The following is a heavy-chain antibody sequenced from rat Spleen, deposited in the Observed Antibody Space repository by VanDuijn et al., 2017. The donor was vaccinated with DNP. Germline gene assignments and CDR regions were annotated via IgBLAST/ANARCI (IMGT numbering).Heavy chain of an antibody. CDR1: GFTFSDYA. J-gene: IGHJ2*01. Sequence: EVQLVESGGGLVQPGRSLKLSCAASGFTFSDYAMAWVRQAPKKGLEWVATISSYGSRTYDRKSVMGRYSISRDNAKSTLHLQMDSVRSEETATYNWARQRYTTDYGYFDYWGQGVMVTVSS. CDR3: ARQRYTTDYGYFDY. CDR2: ISSYGSRT. D-gene: IGHD1-6*01. V-gene: IGHV5-17*01.